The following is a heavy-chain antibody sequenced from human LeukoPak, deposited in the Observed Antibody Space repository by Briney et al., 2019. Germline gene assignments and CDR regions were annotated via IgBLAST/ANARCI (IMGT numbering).Heavy chain of an antibody. D-gene: IGHD1-1*01. CDR3: VKDSVPTGFDY. CDR1: GFTFSSYA. V-gene: IGHV3-64D*09. Sequence: GGSLRLSCSASGFTFSSYAMHWVRQPPGKGLEYVSAISNNGGSTYYADSVKGRFTISRDNSKNTLYLQMSSLRAEDTAVYYCVKDSVPTGFDYWGQGTLVTVSS. J-gene: IGHJ4*02. CDR2: ISNNGGST.